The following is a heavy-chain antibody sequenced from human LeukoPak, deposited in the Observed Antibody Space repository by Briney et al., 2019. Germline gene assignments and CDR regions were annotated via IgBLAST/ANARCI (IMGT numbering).Heavy chain of an antibody. CDR2: ISWNSGSI. D-gene: IGHD3-10*01. CDR1: GFTFDDYA. V-gene: IGHV3-9*01. CDR3: AKDRLGGSGSYYFDY. Sequence: GGSLRLSCAASGFTFDDYAMHWVRQAPGKGLEWVSGISWNSGSIGYADSVKGRFTISRDNAKNSLYLQMNSLRAEDTAVYYCAKDRLGGSGSYYFDYWGQGTLVTVSS. J-gene: IGHJ4*02.